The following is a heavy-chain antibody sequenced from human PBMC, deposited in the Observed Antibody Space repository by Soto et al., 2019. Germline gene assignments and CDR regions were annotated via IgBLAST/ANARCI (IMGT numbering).Heavy chain of an antibody. D-gene: IGHD4-17*01. CDR1: GFTFSTCA. V-gene: IGHV3-23*01. J-gene: IGHJ4*02. CDR3: AKDPSYYGGNLRGSYFDY. Sequence: GGSLRLSCAASGFTFSTCAMSWVRQAPGKGLEWVSSIGGSGGRTYQADFVKGRFTISRDDSKNTLYLQMNSLRAEDTAVYYCAKDPSYYGGNLRGSYFDYWGQGT. CDR2: IGGSGGRT.